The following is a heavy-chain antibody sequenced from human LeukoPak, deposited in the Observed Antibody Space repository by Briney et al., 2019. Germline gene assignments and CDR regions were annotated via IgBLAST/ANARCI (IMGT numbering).Heavy chain of an antibody. CDR3: ARPSTAGTLDAFDI. V-gene: IGHV5-51*01. J-gene: IGHJ3*02. Sequence: GESLKISCKGSGYNFITYWIGWVRQMPGKGLEWMGIVYPGDSDTRYSPSFQGQVTISADKSISTAYLQWSSLKASDTAMYYCARPSTAGTLDAFDIWGQGTMVTVSS. CDR2: VYPGDSDT. CDR1: GYNFITYW. D-gene: IGHD6-13*01.